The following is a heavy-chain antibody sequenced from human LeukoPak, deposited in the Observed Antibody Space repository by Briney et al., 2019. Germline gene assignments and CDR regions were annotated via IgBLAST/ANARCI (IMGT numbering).Heavy chain of an antibody. D-gene: IGHD1-1*01. J-gene: IGHJ4*02. CDR2: IHYTGST. CDR3: ARTLGDGTLDY. CDR1: GGSISSYY. Sequence: PSETLSLTCTVSGGSISSYYWSWIRQPPGKGLEWLAYIHYTGSTNHSPSLKSRVTISVDTSKNQFSLKLSSVTAADTAVYYCARTLGDGTLDYWGQGTLVTVSS. V-gene: IGHV4-59*12.